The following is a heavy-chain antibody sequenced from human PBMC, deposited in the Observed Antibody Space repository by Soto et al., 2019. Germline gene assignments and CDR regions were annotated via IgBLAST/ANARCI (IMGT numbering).Heavy chain of an antibody. V-gene: IGHV3-23*01. D-gene: IGHD3-22*01. Sequence: PGGSLRLSCAASGFTFSSYAMSWVRQAPGKGLEWVSAISGSGGSTYYADSVKGRFTISRDNSKNTLYLQMNSLRAEDTAVYYCAKESYYYDSSVLEPQYFQHWGQGTLVTVSS. CDR2: ISGSGGST. J-gene: IGHJ1*01. CDR3: AKESYYYDSSVLEPQYFQH. CDR1: GFTFSSYA.